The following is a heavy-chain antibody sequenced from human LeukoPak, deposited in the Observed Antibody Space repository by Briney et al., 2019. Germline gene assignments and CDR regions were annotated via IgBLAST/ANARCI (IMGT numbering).Heavy chain of an antibody. CDR2: ISSSSSTI. D-gene: IGHD3-10*01. J-gene: IGHJ6*03. CDR1: GFTFSSYS. V-gene: IGHV3-48*01. CDR3: ARWGRVTMLRGVNYYFMDV. Sequence: GGSLRLSCAASGFTFSSYSMNWVRQAPGKGLEWVSYISSSSSTIYYADSVKGRFTISRDNAKNSLYLQMSSLRAEDTAVYFCARWGRVTMLRGVNYYFMDVWGKGTTVTVSS.